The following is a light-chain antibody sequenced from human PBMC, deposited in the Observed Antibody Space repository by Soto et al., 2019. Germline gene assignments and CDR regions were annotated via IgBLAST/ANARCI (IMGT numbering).Light chain of an antibody. J-gene: IGKJ4*01. CDR3: QQTYSAPLT. CDR2: AAS. Sequence: DIQMTQSPSSLSAFVGDRVTITCRASHNIVNYLNWYQRKPGKAPKLLIYAASSLQSGVPSRFSGSGSGTDFTLTITTLQPEDCGTFYCQQTYSAPLTFGGGTKGDIK. V-gene: IGKV1-39*01. CDR1: HNIVNY.